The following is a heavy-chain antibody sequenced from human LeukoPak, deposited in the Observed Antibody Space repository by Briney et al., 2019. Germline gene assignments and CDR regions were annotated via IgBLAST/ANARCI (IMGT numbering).Heavy chain of an antibody. CDR3: ARDLGGNSGLDAFDI. D-gene: IGHD4-23*01. J-gene: IGHJ3*02. V-gene: IGHV1-2*02. Sequence: ASVKVSCKASGYTFTGYYMHWVRQAPGQGLEWMGWINPNSGGTNYAQKFQGRGTMTRDTSTSTVYMALSSLRSEGTAVYYCARDLGGNSGLDAFDIWGQGTMVTVSS. CDR2: INPNSGGT. CDR1: GYTFTGYY.